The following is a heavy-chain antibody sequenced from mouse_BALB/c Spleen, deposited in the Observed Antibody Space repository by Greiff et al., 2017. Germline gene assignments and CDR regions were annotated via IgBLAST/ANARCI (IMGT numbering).Heavy chain of an antibody. CDR2: ISSGGST. J-gene: IGHJ3*01. CDR1: GFTFSSYA. Sequence: EVQRVESGGGLVKPGGSLKLSCAASGFTFSSYAMSWVRQTPEKRLEWVASISSGGSTYYPDSVKGRFTISRDNAKNTLYLQMSSLKSEDTAMYYCARDQGLFAYWGQGTLVTVSA. V-gene: IGHV5-6-5*01. CDR3: ARDQGLFAY.